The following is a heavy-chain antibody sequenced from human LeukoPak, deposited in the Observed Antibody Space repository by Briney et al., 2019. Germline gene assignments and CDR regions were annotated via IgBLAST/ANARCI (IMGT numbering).Heavy chain of an antibody. J-gene: IGHJ4*02. V-gene: IGHV4-59*01. D-gene: IGHD4-17*01. CDR2: IYYSGST. CDR1: GGSISSDY. Sequence: SETLSLTCTVSGGSISSDYWSWIRQPPGKGLEWIGYIYYSGSTNYNPSLKSRVTISVDTSKNQFSLKLSSMTAADTAVYYCARGDYGVQIDYWGQGTLVTVSS. CDR3: ARGDYGVQIDY.